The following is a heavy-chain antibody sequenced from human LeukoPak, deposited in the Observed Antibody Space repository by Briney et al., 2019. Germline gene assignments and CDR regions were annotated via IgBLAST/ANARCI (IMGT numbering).Heavy chain of an antibody. CDR3: ARVLTWNDVSVDAFDI. Sequence: GGSLRLSCAASGFTFSSYDMHWVRQATGKGLEWVSAIGTAGDTYYPGSVKGRFTISRDNAKNSLYLQMNSLRAEDTAVYYCARVLTWNDVSVDAFDIWGQGTMVTVSS. CDR1: GFTFSSYD. V-gene: IGHV3-13*01. D-gene: IGHD1-1*01. J-gene: IGHJ3*02. CDR2: IGTAGDT.